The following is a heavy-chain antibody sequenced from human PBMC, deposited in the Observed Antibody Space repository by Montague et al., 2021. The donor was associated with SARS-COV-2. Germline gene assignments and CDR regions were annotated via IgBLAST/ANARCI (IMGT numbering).Heavy chain of an antibody. J-gene: IGHJ4*02. Sequence: SLRLSCAASGFTFSSYAMSWVRQAPGKGLEWVSAISGSGGSTYYADSVKGRFTISRGNSKNTLYLQMNSLRAEDTAVYYCAKDLHYDILTGYWDYWGLGTLVTVSS. V-gene: IGHV3-23*01. D-gene: IGHD3-9*01. CDR2: ISGSGGST. CDR1: GFTFSSYA. CDR3: AKDLHYDILTGYWDY.